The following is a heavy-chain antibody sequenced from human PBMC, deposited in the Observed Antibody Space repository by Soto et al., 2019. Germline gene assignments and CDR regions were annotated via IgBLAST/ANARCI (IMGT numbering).Heavy chain of an antibody. Sequence: ASVKVSCKXSGYTFTSYYMHWVRQAPGQGLEWMGIINPSGGSTSYAQKFQGRVTMTRDTSTSTVYMELSSLRSEDTAVYYCARDPYGDYLFDYWGQGTLVTVSS. CDR3: ARDPYGDYLFDY. CDR2: INPSGGST. V-gene: IGHV1-46*01. J-gene: IGHJ4*02. CDR1: GYTFTSYY. D-gene: IGHD4-17*01.